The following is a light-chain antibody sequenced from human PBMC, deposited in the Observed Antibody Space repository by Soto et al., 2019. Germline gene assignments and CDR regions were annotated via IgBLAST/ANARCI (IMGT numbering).Light chain of an antibody. Sequence: QSVLTQPASVSGSPGQSIPISCTGTSSDVGGYNYVSWYQQHPGKAPKPMIYEVSNRPSGVSNRFSGSKSGNTASLTISGLQAEDEADYYCSSYTSSSTPYVFGTGTKLTVL. J-gene: IGLJ1*01. CDR2: EVS. CDR3: SSYTSSSTPYV. V-gene: IGLV2-14*01. CDR1: SSDVGGYNY.